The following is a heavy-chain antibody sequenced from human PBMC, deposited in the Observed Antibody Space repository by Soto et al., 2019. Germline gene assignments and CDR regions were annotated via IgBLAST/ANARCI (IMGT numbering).Heavy chain of an antibody. J-gene: IGHJ5*01. CDR3: ARDILSGGAYPDS. V-gene: IGHV3-21*01. CDR2: ISSGSSYI. Sequence: GGSLRLSCAASGFTFSTYTMNWVRQAPGKGLEWISSISSGSSYIYYAGSVKGRFTISRDNAKNSLFLQMNSLRADDTAVYYCARDILSGGAYPDSWGQGTKVTSPQ. CDR1: GFTFSTYT. D-gene: IGHD3-10*01.